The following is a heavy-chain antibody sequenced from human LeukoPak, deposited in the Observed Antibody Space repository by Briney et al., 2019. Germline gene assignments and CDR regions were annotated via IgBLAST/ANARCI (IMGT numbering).Heavy chain of an antibody. CDR3: ARSYSSSSWHYYYYMDV. J-gene: IGHJ6*03. Sequence: GESLKISCKGSGYSFNNYWIGWARQMPGKGLEWMGIIYPGDSDTRYSPSFQGRVTISADKSISTAYLQWSSLKASDTAMYYCARSYSSSSWHYYYYMDVWGKGTTVTVSS. CDR1: GYSFNNYW. CDR2: IYPGDSDT. D-gene: IGHD6-6*01. V-gene: IGHV5-51*01.